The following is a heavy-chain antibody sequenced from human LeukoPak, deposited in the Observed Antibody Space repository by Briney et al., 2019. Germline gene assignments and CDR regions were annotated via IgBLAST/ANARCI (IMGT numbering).Heavy chain of an antibody. CDR3: ARDPAGYCSSTSCLGDYGMDV. Sequence: PGGSLRLSCAASGFTVSSNYMSWVRQAPGKGLEWVSVIYSGGSTYYADSVKGRFTISRHNSKNTLYLQMNSLRAEDTAVYYCARDPAGYCSSTSCLGDYGMDVWGQGTTVTVSS. CDR1: GFTVSSNY. D-gene: IGHD2-2*01. V-gene: IGHV3-53*04. CDR2: IYSGGST. J-gene: IGHJ6*02.